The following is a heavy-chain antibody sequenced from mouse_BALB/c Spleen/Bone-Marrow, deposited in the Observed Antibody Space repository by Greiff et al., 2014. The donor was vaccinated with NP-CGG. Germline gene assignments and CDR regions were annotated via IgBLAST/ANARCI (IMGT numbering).Heavy chain of an antibody. J-gene: IGHJ4*01. Sequence: VQLQQPGPDLVKPSPSLSLTCTVPGYSITSGYSWHWIRQFPGDKLEWMGYIHYSGTTNYNPSLKSRVSITRDTSKNQFFLQLNSVTTEDTATYYCARSLDEGYAMDYWGQGTSVTVSS. D-gene: IGHD2-10*02. CDR2: IHYSGTT. V-gene: IGHV3-1*02. CDR3: ARSLDEGYAMDY. CDR1: GYSITSGYS.